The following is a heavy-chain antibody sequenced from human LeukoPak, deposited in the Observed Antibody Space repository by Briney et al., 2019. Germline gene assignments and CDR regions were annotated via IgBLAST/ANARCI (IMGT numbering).Heavy chain of an antibody. J-gene: IGHJ4*02. Sequence: PSQTLSLTCTVSGGSISSYYWSWIRQPPGKGLEWIGYIYYSGSTNYNPSLKSRVTISVDTSKNQFSLRLSSVTAADTAVYYCARPFPDASGGDYWGQGTLVTVSS. D-gene: IGHD6-19*01. CDR1: GGSISSYY. CDR2: IYYSGST. V-gene: IGHV4-59*08. CDR3: ARPFPDASGGDY.